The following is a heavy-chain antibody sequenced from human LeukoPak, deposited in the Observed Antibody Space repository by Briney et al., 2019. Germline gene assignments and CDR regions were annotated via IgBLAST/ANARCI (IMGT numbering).Heavy chain of an antibody. D-gene: IGHD3-10*01. J-gene: IGHJ4*02. CDR3: ARSYYGSGSYSALAY. CDR2: ISYDGSNK. Sequence: GGSLRLSCAASGFTFSSYAMRWVRQAPGKGLEWVAVISYDGSNKYYADSVKGRFTISRDNSKNTLYLQMNSLRAEDTAVYYCARSYYGSGSYSALAYWGQGTLVTVSS. CDR1: GFTFSSYA. V-gene: IGHV3-30*04.